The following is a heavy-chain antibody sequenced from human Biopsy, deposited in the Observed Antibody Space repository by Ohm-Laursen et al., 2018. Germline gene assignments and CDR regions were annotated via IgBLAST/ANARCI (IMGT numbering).Heavy chain of an antibody. CDR1: EGTFSNYG. CDR3: ATKLTGYFHH. CDR2: NIPILGTG. Sequence: SSVKVSCKAPEGTFSNYGVNWMRQAPGQGLEWLGGNIPILGTGNYAQKFQDRVTVAADTSTSTATMELRSLRSDDTAVYYCATKLTGYFHHWGQGTLVIVSS. J-gene: IGHJ1*01. D-gene: IGHD3-9*01. V-gene: IGHV1-69*06.